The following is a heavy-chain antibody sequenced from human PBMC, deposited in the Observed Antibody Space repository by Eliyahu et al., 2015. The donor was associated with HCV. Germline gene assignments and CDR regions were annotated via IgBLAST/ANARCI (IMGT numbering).Heavy chain of an antibody. CDR1: GGSXXTYY. CDR3: ASGGGGIAVTGTGGWFDP. D-gene: IGHD6-19*01. V-gene: IGHV4-59*01. Sequence: QVQLQESGPGLVKPSETLSLTCXVXGGSXXTYYWSWIRQPPGKGLEWIGYIHYSGSTNYNPSXKSRVTISLDTSKNQFSLNLTSVTAADTAVYYCASGGGGIAVTGTGGWFDPWGRGTLVTVSS. J-gene: IGHJ5*02. CDR2: IHYSGST.